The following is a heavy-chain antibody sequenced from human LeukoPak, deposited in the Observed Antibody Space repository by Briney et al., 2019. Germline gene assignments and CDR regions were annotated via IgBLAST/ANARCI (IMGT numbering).Heavy chain of an antibody. CDR3: ARGVVPAAFDY. Sequence: GGSLRLSCAASGFIFSGYSMNWGRQAPGKGLEWVSSISESSSHISYADSVKSRFTIYRDNAKNSLYVQLDSLRVDDTAVYYCARGVVPAAFDYWGQGTLVTVSS. D-gene: IGHD2-2*01. CDR1: GFIFSGYS. V-gene: IGHV3-21*01. CDR2: ISESSSHI. J-gene: IGHJ4*02.